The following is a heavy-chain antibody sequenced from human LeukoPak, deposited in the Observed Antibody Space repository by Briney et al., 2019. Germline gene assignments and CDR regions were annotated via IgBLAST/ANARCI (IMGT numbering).Heavy chain of an antibody. CDR1: GGTFISYA. CDR2: IIPILGIA. J-gene: IGHJ4*02. Sequence: SVKVSCKASGGTFISYAISWVRQAPGQGLEWMGRIIPILGIANYAQKFQGRVTITADKSTSTAYMELSSLRSEDTAVYYCASWGDYYDSSGYGSSVYWGQGTLVTVSS. D-gene: IGHD3-22*01. CDR3: ASWGDYYDSSGYGSSVY. V-gene: IGHV1-69*04.